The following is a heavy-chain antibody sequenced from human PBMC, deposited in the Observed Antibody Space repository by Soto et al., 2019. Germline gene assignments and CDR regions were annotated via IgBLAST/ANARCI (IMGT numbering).Heavy chain of an antibody. Sequence: ASAKVSCKASGYTFTSYDINWVRQATGQGLEWMGWMNPNSGNTGYAQKFQGRVTMTRNTSISTAYMELSSLRSEDTAVYYCARGSYDILTGYWWFDPWGQGTLVTVSS. D-gene: IGHD3-9*01. CDR3: ARGSYDILTGYWWFDP. J-gene: IGHJ5*02. V-gene: IGHV1-8*01. CDR1: GYTFTSYD. CDR2: MNPNSGNT.